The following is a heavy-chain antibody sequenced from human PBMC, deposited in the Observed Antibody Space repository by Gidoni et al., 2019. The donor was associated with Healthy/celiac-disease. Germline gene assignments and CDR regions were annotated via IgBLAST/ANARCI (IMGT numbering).Heavy chain of an antibody. CDR3: ARQVAVAGLYWYFDL. CDR2: IDPSDSYT. CDR1: GYSFTSYW. V-gene: IGHV5-10-1*03. J-gene: IGHJ2*01. Sequence: DVQLVQSVAEVKKPAESLRISCHGSGYSFTSYWISWVRQMPGKGLEWMGRIDPSDSYTNYSPSFQGHVTISADKSISTAYLQWSSLKASDTAMYYCARQVAVAGLYWYFDLWGRGTLVTVSS. D-gene: IGHD6-19*01.